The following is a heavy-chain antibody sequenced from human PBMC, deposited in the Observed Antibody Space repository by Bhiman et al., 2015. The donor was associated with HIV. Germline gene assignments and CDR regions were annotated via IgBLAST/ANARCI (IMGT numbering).Heavy chain of an antibody. CDR1: GFTFFNAW. CDR2: IKSKPDGGST. J-gene: IGHJ4*02. V-gene: IGHV3-15*01. D-gene: IGHD6-19*01. Sequence: VQLVESGGGLVKPGGSLRLSCAASGFTFFNAWMSWVRQAPGKGLEWVGRIKSKPDGGSTYYADSVKGRFTISRDNSKNTLYLQMNSLRAEDTAVYYCAQTLHSSGYLGQGTLVTVSS. CDR3: AQTLHSSGY.